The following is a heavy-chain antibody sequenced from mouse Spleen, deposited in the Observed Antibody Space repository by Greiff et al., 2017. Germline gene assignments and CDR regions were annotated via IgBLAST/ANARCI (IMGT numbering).Heavy chain of an antibody. CDR3: TTLDGRGYYFDY. Sequence: EVQLQQSGAELVRPGASVKLSCTASGFNIKDDYMHWVKQRPEQGLEWIGWIDPENGDTEYASKFQGKATITADTSSNTAYLQLSSLTSEDTAVYYCTTLDGRGYYFDYWGQGTTLTVSS. D-gene: IGHD1-1*02. CDR1: GFNIKDDY. CDR2: IDPENGDT. V-gene: IGHV14-4*01. J-gene: IGHJ2*01.